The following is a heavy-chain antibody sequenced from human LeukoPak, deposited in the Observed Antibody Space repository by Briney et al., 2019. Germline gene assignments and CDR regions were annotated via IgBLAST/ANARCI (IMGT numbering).Heavy chain of an antibody. CDR3: ARDPYCSGGSCYQG. CDR1: GFTVSSDY. D-gene: IGHD2-15*01. J-gene: IGHJ4*02. Sequence: GGSLRLSCAASGFTVSSDYMSWVRQAPGKGLEWVSVISSGGNTYYADTVKGRFTISRDKSKNTLYLQMHSLRAEDTAVYYCARDPYCSGGSCYQGWGQGTLVTVSS. V-gene: IGHV3-66*01. CDR2: ISSGGNT.